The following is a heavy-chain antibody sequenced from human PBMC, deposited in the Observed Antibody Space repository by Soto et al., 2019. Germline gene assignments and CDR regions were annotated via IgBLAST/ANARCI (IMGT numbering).Heavy chain of an antibody. Sequence: GGSLRLSCAASGFTFSNAWMNWVRQAPGKGLEWVGRIKSKTDGGTTDYAAPVKGRFTISRDDSKNTLYLQMNSLKTEDTAVYYCTTIRLYKSYYYYYYGMDVWGQGTTVTVSS. V-gene: IGHV3-15*07. CDR2: IKSKTDGGTT. D-gene: IGHD1-1*01. J-gene: IGHJ6*02. CDR1: GFTFSNAW. CDR3: TTIRLYKSYYYYYYGMDV.